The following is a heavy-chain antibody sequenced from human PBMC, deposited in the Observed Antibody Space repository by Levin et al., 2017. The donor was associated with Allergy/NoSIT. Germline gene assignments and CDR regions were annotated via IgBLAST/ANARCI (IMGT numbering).Heavy chain of an antibody. D-gene: IGHD6-19*01. CDR3: ARSPVAFPFPFDY. CDR1: GFTFSSSE. Sequence: LSLTCAASGFTFSSSEMNWVRQAPGKGLEWISYISGSGNTIYYAGSVKGRFAISRDNAKNSLYLQMSSLRVEDTAVYYCARSPVAFPFPFDYWGQGTLVTVSS. CDR2: ISGSGNTI. J-gene: IGHJ4*02. V-gene: IGHV3-48*03.